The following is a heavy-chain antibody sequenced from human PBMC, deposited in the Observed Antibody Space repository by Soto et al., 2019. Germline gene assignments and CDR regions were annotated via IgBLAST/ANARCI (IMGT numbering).Heavy chain of an antibody. D-gene: IGHD3-22*01. CDR1: VGPISSGGYY. CDR2: IYNSGST. CDR3: ATFDFYESSTSYILGYAFDI. V-gene: IGHV4-31*03. Sequence: PSETLSLTCTVSVGPISSGGYYWSWIRQHPGKGLEWIGYIYNSGSTYYNPSLKSRVTISVDTSKNQFSLKLSSVTAADTAVYYCATFDFYESSTSYILGYAFDIWGQGTMVTVS. J-gene: IGHJ3*02.